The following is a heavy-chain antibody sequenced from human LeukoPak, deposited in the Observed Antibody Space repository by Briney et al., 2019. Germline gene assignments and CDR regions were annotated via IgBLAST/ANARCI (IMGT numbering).Heavy chain of an antibody. CDR1: GFTFSSYS. D-gene: IGHD3-10*02. CDR2: ISSSSSYI. Sequence: GGSLRLSCAASGFTFSSYSMNWVRQAPGKGLEWVSSISSSSSYIYYADSVKGRFTISRDNAKNSLYLQMNSLRAEDTAVYYCARAKDARGVITPFDYWGQGTLVTVSS. V-gene: IGHV3-21*01. J-gene: IGHJ4*02. CDR3: ARAKDARGVITPFDY.